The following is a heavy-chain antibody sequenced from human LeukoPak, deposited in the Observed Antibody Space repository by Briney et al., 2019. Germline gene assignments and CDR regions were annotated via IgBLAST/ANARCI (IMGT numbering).Heavy chain of an antibody. CDR1: GGSFSGYY. D-gene: IGHD2-15*01. CDR2: INHSGSN. V-gene: IGHV4-34*01. CDR3: ARVVASTSIDS. Sequence: SETLSLTCAVYGGSFSGYYWSWIRQPPGKGLEWIGEINHSGSNNYNPSLKSRVTISVDPSKNRFSLKLTSVTAADTAIYYCARVVASTSIDSWGQGTLVTVSS. J-gene: IGHJ4*02.